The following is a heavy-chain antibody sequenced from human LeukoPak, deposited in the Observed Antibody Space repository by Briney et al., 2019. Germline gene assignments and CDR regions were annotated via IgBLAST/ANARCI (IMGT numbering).Heavy chain of an antibody. Sequence: GGSLRLSCVASGFTFSSFAMTWVRQAPGKGLEWVSAISGGSTSTYYTDSVKGRFTISRDNSKNTLFLQMNSLRAEDTAVYYCAKNFAAGTEYVQHWGQGTLVTVSS. V-gene: IGHV3-23*01. D-gene: IGHD6-13*01. J-gene: IGHJ1*01. CDR3: AKNFAAGTEYVQH. CDR1: GFTFSSFA. CDR2: ISGGSTST.